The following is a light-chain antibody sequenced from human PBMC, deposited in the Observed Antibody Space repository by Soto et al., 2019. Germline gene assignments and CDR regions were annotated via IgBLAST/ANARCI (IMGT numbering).Light chain of an antibody. Sequence: EIVMTQSPATLSVSPGERATLSCRASQSVSSDLAWYQQKPGQAPRLLVYGASTRTTGMPARFSGSASGTEFALTITSLQSEDVAVYYCQQYNHGPHTFGQGTKLEIK. J-gene: IGKJ2*01. CDR3: QQYNHGPHT. V-gene: IGKV3-15*01. CDR1: QSVSSD. CDR2: GAS.